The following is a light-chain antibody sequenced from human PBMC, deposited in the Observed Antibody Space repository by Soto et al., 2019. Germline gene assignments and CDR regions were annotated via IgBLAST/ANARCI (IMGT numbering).Light chain of an antibody. CDR3: SSYTSSDTLEV. J-gene: IGLJ1*01. CDR1: SEDIGAYDY. V-gene: IGLV2-14*01. CDR2: AVN. Sequence: QSALTQPASVSASPGQSIFISCTGTSEDIGAYDYVSWYQQHPGKAPKLILYAVNDRPSGVSSRFSGSKSGNTASLTISGVQPDDEADYYRSSYTSSDTLEVFGTGTKVTVL.